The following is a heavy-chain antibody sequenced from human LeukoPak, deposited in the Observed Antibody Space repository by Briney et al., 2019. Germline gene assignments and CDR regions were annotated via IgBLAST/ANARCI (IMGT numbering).Heavy chain of an antibody. D-gene: IGHD3-10*01. CDR1: GFTFSSYG. CDR2: ISYDGSNK. V-gene: IGHV3-30*18. CDR3: AKDYLITMVRGVINYYGMDV. J-gene: IGHJ6*04. Sequence: QSGGSLRLSCAASGFTFSSYGMHWVRQAPGKGLEWVAVISYDGSNKYYADSVKGRFTISRDNSKNTLYLQMNSLRAEDTAVYYCAKDYLITMVRGVINYYGMDVWGKGTTVTVSS.